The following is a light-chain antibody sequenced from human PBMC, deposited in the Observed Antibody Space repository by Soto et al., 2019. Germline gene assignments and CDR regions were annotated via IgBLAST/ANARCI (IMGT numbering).Light chain of an antibody. CDR2: AAS. CDR1: QSISSY. J-gene: IGKJ4*01. V-gene: IGKV1-39*01. Sequence: DIQMTQSPSSLSASIGDRVTITCRASQSISSYLNWYQQKPGKAPKLLIYAASSLQSGVPSRFGGSGSGTDLTLTISSLQPEDFAIYPCQQSYSSPLTFGGGTKVEIK. CDR3: QQSYSSPLT.